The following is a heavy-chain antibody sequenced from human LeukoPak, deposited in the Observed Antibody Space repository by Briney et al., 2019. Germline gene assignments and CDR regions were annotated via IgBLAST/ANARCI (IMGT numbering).Heavy chain of an antibody. CDR1: GGSISSSNW. D-gene: IGHD2-2*01. CDR2: IYHSGST. J-gene: IGHJ6*02. CDR3: ARLLDSPPFLDIVVVPARGMDV. V-gene: IGHV4-4*02. Sequence: PSETLSLTCAVSGGSISSSNWWSWVRQPPGKGLEWIGEIYHSGSTNYNPSLKSRVTISVDRSKNQFSLKLSSVTAADTAVYYCARLLDSPPFLDIVVVPARGMDVWGQGTTVTVSS.